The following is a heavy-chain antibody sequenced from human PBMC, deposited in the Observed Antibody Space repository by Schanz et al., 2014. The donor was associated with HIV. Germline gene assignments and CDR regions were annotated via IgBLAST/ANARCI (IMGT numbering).Heavy chain of an antibody. V-gene: IGHV3-74*01. Sequence: EVQLVESGGCLVQPGGSLRLSCTASGFTFSNYWMHWVRQVPGKGLVWVSRINSDGRSANYADSVKGRFTISRDNARNSLYLQMNSLRAEDTAVYYCAREAVRFFDYWGQGTLVTVSS. D-gene: IGHD6-6*01. CDR2: INSDGRSA. CDR3: AREAVRFFDY. J-gene: IGHJ4*02. CDR1: GFTFSNYW.